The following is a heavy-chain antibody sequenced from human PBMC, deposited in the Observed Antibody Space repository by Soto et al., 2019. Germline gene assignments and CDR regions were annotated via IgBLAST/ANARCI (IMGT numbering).Heavy chain of an antibody. J-gene: IGHJ4*02. V-gene: IGHV4-59*08. D-gene: IGHD1-1*01. Sequence: QVQLQESGPGLVKPSETLSLTCTVPGGPISSSYWSWIRQPPGKGLEWIGYIYYSGSTNYNPSLKSRVTISVDTSKNQFSLKLSSVTAADTAVYYCARRYGYSFDYWGQGTLVTVSS. CDR1: GGPISSSY. CDR2: IYYSGST. CDR3: ARRYGYSFDY.